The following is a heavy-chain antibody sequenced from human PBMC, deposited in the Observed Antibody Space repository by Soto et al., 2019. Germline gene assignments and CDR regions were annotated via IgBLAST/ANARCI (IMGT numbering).Heavy chain of an antibody. D-gene: IGHD4-17*01. CDR2: ISGYSGNA. J-gene: IGHJ4*01. CDR3: AKRTSGTTWGESDY. CDR1: GYIFSDYG. Sequence: QVQVMQSGAEVKKPGDSVKVSCKTSGYIFSDYGINWVRQAPGQGLEWMGWISGYSGNANLAQKFQGRVTMTTDKSTRTAYMELRRLRSDDTAVYYCAKRTSGTTWGESDYWGHVTLVTVSS. V-gene: IGHV1-18*04.